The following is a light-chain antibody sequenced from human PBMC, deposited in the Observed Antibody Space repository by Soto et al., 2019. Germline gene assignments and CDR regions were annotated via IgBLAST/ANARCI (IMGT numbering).Light chain of an antibody. CDR1: QSVSSSY. CDR3: QHYGSSRWT. Sequence: EIVLTQSPDTLSLSPGERATLSCRASQSVSSSYLAWYQQKPGQAPRLLIYGASRRATGIPDRFSGSGSGTDFTLTISRLEPEDFAVYYCQHYGSSRWTFGQGTKVEI. CDR2: GAS. J-gene: IGKJ1*01. V-gene: IGKV3-20*01.